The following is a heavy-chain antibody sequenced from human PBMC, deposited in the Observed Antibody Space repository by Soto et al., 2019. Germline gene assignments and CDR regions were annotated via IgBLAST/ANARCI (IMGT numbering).Heavy chain of an antibody. D-gene: IGHD4-17*01. CDR2: IYYSGST. CDR1: GGSISSGGYY. V-gene: IGHV4-31*03. CDR3: ASPMGRYGGNPYWYFDL. J-gene: IGHJ2*01. Sequence: QVQLQESGPGLVKPSQTLSLTCTVSGGSISSGGYYWSWIRQHPGKGLEWIGYIYYSGSTYYNPSLKSRVTISVDTSKNQFSLRLSSVTAADTAVYYCASPMGRYGGNPYWYFDLWGRGTLVTVSS.